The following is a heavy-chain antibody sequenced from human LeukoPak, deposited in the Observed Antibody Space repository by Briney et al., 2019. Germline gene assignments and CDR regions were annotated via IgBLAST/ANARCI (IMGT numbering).Heavy chain of an antibody. D-gene: IGHD5-24*01. Sequence: SETLSLTCTVSGGSISSSSYYWGWIRQPPGKGLEWIGSIYYSGSTYYNPSLKSRVTISVDTSKNQFSLKLSSVTAADTAVYYCARVAGRWLHTGTAFDIWGQGTMVTVSS. J-gene: IGHJ3*02. CDR2: IYYSGST. V-gene: IGHV4-39*07. CDR3: ARVAGRWLHTGTAFDI. CDR1: GGSISSSSYY.